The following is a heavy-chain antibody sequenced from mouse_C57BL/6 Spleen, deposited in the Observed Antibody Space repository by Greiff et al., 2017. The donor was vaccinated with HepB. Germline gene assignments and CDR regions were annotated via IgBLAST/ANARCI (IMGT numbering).Heavy chain of an antibody. CDR1: GYSFTGYY. CDR2: INPSTGGT. CDR3: ARYYYGSSYHSYYAMDY. J-gene: IGHJ4*01. D-gene: IGHD1-1*01. Sequence: EVKLQESGPELVKPGASVKISCKASGYSFTGYYMNWVKQSPEKSLEWIGEINPSTGGTTYNQKFKAKATLTVDKSSSTAYMQLKSLTSEDSAVYYCARYYYGSSYHSYYAMDYWGQGTSVTVSS. V-gene: IGHV1-42*01.